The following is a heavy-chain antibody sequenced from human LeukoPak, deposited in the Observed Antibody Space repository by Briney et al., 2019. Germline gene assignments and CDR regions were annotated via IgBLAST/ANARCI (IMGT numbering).Heavy chain of an antibody. D-gene: IGHD4-17*01. V-gene: IGHV5-51*01. J-gene: IGHJ2*01. CDR2: IYPGDSET. CDR1: GYIFTSYW. CDR3: ARSRGDYNVYWYFDL. Sequence: GGSLKISCKASGYIFTSYWIGWVRQMPGKGLEWVGIIYPGDSETRYSPSFRGQVTISVDKSISSAYLQWSSLKAADTARYYCARSRGDYNVYWYFDLWGRATLVTVSS.